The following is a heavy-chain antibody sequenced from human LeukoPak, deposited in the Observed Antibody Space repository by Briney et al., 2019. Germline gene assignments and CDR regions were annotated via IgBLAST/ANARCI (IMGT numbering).Heavy chain of an antibody. CDR2: IYPRDGST. V-gene: IGHV1-46*01. J-gene: IGHJ4*02. Sequence: ASVKVSCKAPGYTFTNNYIHSVRQAPGQALEWMGMIYPRDGSTSYAQKFQGRVTVTRDTSTSTVHMELSGLRSEDTAVYYCARDQEGFDYWGQGTLVTVSS. CDR3: ARDQEGFDY. CDR1: GYTFTNNY.